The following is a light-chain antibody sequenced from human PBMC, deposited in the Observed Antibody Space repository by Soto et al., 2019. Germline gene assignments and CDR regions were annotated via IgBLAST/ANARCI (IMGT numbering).Light chain of an antibody. V-gene: IGKV1-5*01. CDR2: DAS. CDR1: QSISTW. Sequence: DIQMTQSPSTLSASVGDRVTTTCRASQSISTWLAWYQQKPGKAPNLLIYDASSLESGVPSRFSGSGSGTEFTLTISSLQPEDFATYYSQQYSSYRLGQGTKADIK. J-gene: IGKJ1*01. CDR3: QQYSSYR.